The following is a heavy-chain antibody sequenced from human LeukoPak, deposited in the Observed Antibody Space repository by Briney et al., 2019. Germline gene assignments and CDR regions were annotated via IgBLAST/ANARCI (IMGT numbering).Heavy chain of an antibody. CDR3: ARGAGWYGYYGMDV. J-gene: IGHJ6*02. V-gene: IGHV3-21*01. CDR1: GFTFSSYS. D-gene: IGHD6-19*01. Sequence: PGGSLRLSCAASGFTFSSYSMNWVRQAPGKGLEWVSSISSSSSYIYYADSVKGRFTISRDNAKNSLYLQMNSLSAEDTAVYYCARGAGWYGYYGMDVWGQGTTVTVSS. CDR2: ISSSSSYI.